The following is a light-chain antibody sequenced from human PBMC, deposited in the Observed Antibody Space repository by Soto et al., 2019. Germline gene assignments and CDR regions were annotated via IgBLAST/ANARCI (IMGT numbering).Light chain of an antibody. V-gene: IGKV3-15*01. CDR2: GAS. CDR1: QSVSSN. Sequence: EKERKQSPSTMSVSPGERATLSCRASQSVSSNLAWYQQKPGHAPRLLIYGASTRATGIPARFSGSGSGTEFTLTISSLQSEDFAVYYCQQYNNSRWTFGQGTKVEIK. J-gene: IGKJ1*01. CDR3: QQYNNSRWT.